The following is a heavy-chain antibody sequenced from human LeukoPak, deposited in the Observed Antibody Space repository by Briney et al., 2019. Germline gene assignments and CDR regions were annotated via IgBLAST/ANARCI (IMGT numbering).Heavy chain of an antibody. CDR2: VYYSGST. D-gene: IGHD3-22*01. V-gene: IGHV4-39*01. CDR3: ARHDSSGPYNAFDV. J-gene: IGHJ3*01. CDR1: GGSITSSSYY. Sequence: SETLSLTCTVSGGSITSSSYYWGWIRQPPGKGLEWIGSVYYSGSTYYNPSLKSRVTMSVDTSKNQFSLKLSSVTAADTAEYYCARHDSSGPYNAFDVWGQGTMVTVSS.